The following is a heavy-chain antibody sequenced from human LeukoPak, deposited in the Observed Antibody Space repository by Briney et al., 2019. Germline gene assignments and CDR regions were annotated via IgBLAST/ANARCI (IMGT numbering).Heavy chain of an antibody. Sequence: ASVKVSCKASGYTFTSYGIIWVRQAPGQGLEWMGWISPYIANTKYLQKVQGRVSMTTDTSTSTAYMELRSLRSDDTAVYYCARAHGDIVVVPVALNWIDPWGQGTLVTVSS. CDR3: ARAHGDIVVVPVALNWIDP. V-gene: IGHV1-18*01. D-gene: IGHD2-2*01. CDR1: GYTFTSYG. J-gene: IGHJ5*02. CDR2: ISPYIANT.